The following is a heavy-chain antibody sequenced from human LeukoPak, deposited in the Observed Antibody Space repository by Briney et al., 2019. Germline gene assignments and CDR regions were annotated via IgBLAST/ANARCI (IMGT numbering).Heavy chain of an antibody. CDR3: ARGDEYSSSSVSYYGMDV. CDR2: MNPNSGNT. D-gene: IGHD6-6*01. J-gene: IGHJ6*02. CDR1: GYTFTSYD. Sequence: GASVKVSCKASGYTFTSYDINWVRQATGQGLEWMGWMNPNSGNTGYAQKFQGRVTMIRNTSISTAYMELSSLRSEDTAVYYCARGDEYSSSSVSYYGMDVWGQGTTVTVSS. V-gene: IGHV1-8*01.